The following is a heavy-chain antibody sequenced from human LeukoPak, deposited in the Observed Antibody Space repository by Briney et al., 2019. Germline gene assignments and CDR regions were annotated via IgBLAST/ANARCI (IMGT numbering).Heavy chain of an antibody. CDR3: AKDQMPETYYYDSSGYPWGGSFDY. D-gene: IGHD3-22*01. J-gene: IGHJ4*02. Sequence: GGSLRLSCAASGFTFSSYSMNWVRQAPGKGLEWVSSISSSSSYIYYADSVKGRFTISRDNAKNSLYLQMNSLRAEDTAVYYCAKDQMPETYYYDSSGYPWGGSFDYWGQGTLVTVSS. V-gene: IGHV3-21*01. CDR2: ISSSSSYI. CDR1: GFTFSSYS.